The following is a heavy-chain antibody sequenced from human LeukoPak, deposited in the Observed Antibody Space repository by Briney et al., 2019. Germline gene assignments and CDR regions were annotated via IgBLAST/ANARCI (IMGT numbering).Heavy chain of an antibody. Sequence: SETLSLTCAVYGGSFSGYYWSWIRQPPGKGLEWIGEINHRGSTNYNPSPKSRVTISVDSSKNQFSLRLSSVTAADTAVYFCARGLPGYYDTSGYYYDYWGQGTLVTVSS. CDR2: INHRGST. CDR3: ARGLPGYYDTSGYYYDY. J-gene: IGHJ4*02. D-gene: IGHD3-22*01. V-gene: IGHV4-34*01. CDR1: GGSFSGYY.